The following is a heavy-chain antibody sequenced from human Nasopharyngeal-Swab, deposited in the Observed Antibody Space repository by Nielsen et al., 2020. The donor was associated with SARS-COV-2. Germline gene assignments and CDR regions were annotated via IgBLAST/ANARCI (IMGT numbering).Heavy chain of an antibody. J-gene: IGHJ4*02. CDR2: INPNSGGT. CDR3: ARRAIAVAGTGLDY. Sequence: ASVKVSCKASGYTFTGYYMHWVRQAPGQGLEWMGRINPNSGGTNYAQKFQGRVTMTRDTSISTAYMELRSLRSDDTAVYYCARRAIAVAGTGLDYWGQGTLVTVSS. V-gene: IGHV1-2*06. D-gene: IGHD6-19*01. CDR1: GYTFTGYY.